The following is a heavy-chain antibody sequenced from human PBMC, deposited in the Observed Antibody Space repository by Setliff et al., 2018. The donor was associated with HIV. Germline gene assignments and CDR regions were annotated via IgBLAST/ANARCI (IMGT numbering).Heavy chain of an antibody. J-gene: IGHJ6*03. Sequence: SETLSLTCTVSGGSISSGSYYWSWIRQPAGKGLEWTGHIYTSGNTNHNPSLKSRVTISVDTSENQFSLKLSSVTAADTAVYYCARGNSRRLRVHYYYYYMDVWGKGTTVTVSS. CDR1: GGSISSGSYY. CDR2: IYTSGNT. D-gene: IGHD4-17*01. V-gene: IGHV4-61*09. CDR3: ARGNSRRLRVHYYYYYMDV.